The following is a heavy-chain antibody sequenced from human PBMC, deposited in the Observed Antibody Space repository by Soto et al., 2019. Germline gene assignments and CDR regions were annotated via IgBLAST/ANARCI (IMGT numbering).Heavy chain of an antibody. CDR3: ARAYGSGSLSGY. J-gene: IGHJ4*02. V-gene: IGHV3-7*01. D-gene: IGHD3-10*01. CDR1: GSTFSSYW. CDR2: IKQDGSEK. Sequence: EVQLVESGGGLVQPGGSLRLSCAASGSTFSSYWMSWVRQAPGKGLEWVANIKQDGSEKYNVDFVKGRFTISRDNAKNSLYLQMNSLRVEDTAVYYCARAYGSGSLSGYWGQGTLVTVSS.